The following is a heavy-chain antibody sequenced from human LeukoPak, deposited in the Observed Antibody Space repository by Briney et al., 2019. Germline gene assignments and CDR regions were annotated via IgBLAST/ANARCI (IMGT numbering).Heavy chain of an antibody. Sequence: PGGSLTLSCTASGLTLSSNYMSWVRQAPGKGLEWVSDIYSSGSTYYADSVKGRFTISRDNSKNKLYLQMTSLRAEDTAVYYCARVHHSGSYYHYFYGMDVWGQGTTVTVSS. V-gene: IGHV3-53*01. CDR3: ARVHHSGSYYHYFYGMDV. D-gene: IGHD1-26*01. CDR1: GLTLSSNY. J-gene: IGHJ6*02. CDR2: IYSSGST.